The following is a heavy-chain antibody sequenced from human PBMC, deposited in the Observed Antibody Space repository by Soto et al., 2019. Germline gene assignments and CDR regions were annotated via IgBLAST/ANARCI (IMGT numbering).Heavy chain of an antibody. CDR2: IIPIFGTA. J-gene: IGHJ4*02. D-gene: IGHD2-15*01. CDR3: ARGDCSGGSYWKLYYFDY. V-gene: IGHV1-69*13. Sequence: SVKVSCKASGGTFSSYAISWVRQAPGQGLEWMGGIIPIFGTANYAQKFQGRVTITADESTSTAYMELSSLRSEDTAVYYCARGDCSGGSYWKLYYFDYWGQGTLVTVSS. CDR1: GGTFSSYA.